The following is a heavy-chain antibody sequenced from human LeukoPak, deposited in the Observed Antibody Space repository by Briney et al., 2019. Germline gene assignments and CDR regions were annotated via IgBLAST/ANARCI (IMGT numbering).Heavy chain of an antibody. D-gene: IGHD6-19*01. CDR2: ISGSGGST. Sequence: GGSLRLSCAASGFTFSSYAMSWVRQAPGKGLEWVSAISGSGGSTYYADSVKGRFTISRDNSKNTLYLQMNSLRAEDTAVYYCAKSPPESKYSSGWYGYWGQGTLVTVSS. J-gene: IGHJ4*02. CDR1: GFTFSSYA. V-gene: IGHV3-23*01. CDR3: AKSPPESKYSSGWYGY.